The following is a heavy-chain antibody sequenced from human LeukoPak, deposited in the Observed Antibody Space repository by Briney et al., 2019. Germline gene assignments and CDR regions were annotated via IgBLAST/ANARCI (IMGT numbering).Heavy chain of an antibody. V-gene: IGHV4-61*02. CDR2: IYTSGST. Sequence: LSETLSLTCTVSGGSISSGTYWSWTRQPAGKGLEWIGLIYTSGSTNYNPSLKSRVTISLDFSRNQFSLKLSSVTAADTAVYYCAREFGDWGQGTLVTVSS. CDR3: AREFGD. J-gene: IGHJ4*02. CDR1: GGSISSGTY.